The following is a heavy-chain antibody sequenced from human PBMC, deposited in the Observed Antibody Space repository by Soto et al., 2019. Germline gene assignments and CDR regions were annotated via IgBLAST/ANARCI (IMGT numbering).Heavy chain of an antibody. CDR1: GGSISSGDYY. V-gene: IGHV4-30-4*01. J-gene: IGHJ5*02. Sequence: PSETLSLTCTVSGGSISSGDYYWSWIRQPPGKGLEWIGYIYYSGSTYYNPSLKSRVAISVDTSKNQFSLKLSSVTAADTAVYYCARATTETLDNWFDPWGQGTLVTVS. D-gene: IGHD4-17*01. CDR3: ARATTETLDNWFDP. CDR2: IYYSGST.